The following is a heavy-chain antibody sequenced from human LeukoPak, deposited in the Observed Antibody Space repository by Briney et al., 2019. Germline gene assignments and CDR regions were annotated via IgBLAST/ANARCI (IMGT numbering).Heavy chain of an antibody. CDR3: ARDYYGGNSEVISWHFDL. CDR1: GGSISSSSYY. CDR2: IYYSGST. V-gene: IGHV4-39*07. J-gene: IGHJ2*01. Sequence: SETLSLTCTVSGGSISSSSYYWGWIRQPPGKGLEWIGSIYYSGSTYYNPSLKSRVTISVDTSKNQFSLKLSSVTAADTAVYYCARDYYGGNSEVISWHFDLWGRGTLVSVSS. D-gene: IGHD4-23*01.